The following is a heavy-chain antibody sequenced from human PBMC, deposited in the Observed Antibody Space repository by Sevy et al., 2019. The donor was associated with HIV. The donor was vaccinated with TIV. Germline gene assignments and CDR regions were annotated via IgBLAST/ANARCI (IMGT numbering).Heavy chain of an antibody. CDR3: ASRSSRSVVAVYY. CDR1: GFTFSSYA. D-gene: IGHD2-15*01. Sequence: GGSLRLSCAAAGFTFSSYAMRWVRQAPGKGLEWVGVISYEGSNKYYADSVNGRFTISRDNSKNTLYLQMNRLTAEDTALYYSASRSSRSVVAVYYWGQGTLVTVSS. J-gene: IGHJ4*02. V-gene: IGHV3-30*04. CDR2: ISYEGSNK.